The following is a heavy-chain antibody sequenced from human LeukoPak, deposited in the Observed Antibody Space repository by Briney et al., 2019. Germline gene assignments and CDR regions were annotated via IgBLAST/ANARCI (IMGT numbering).Heavy chain of an antibody. J-gene: IGHJ4*02. D-gene: IGHD6-19*01. CDR1: GGTFSSYA. V-gene: IGHV1-69*05. CDR3: ARHERAYSSGWVDFDY. Sequence: GASVKVSCKASGGTFSSYAISWVRQAPGQGLEWMGGIIPIFGTANYAQKFQGRVTITTDESTSTAYMELSRLRSDDTAVYYCARHERAYSSGWVDFDYWGQGTLVTVSS. CDR2: IIPIFGTA.